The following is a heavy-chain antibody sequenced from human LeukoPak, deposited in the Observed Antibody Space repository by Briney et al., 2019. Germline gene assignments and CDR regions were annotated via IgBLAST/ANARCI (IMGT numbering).Heavy chain of an antibody. V-gene: IGHV3-30*04. Sequence: PGGSLRLSCAASGFTFSSYAMHWVRQAPGKGLEWVAVISYDGSNKYYADSVKGRFTISRDNSKNTLYLQMNSLRAEDTAVYYCAREVRGATAMVADYWGQGTLVTVSS. CDR3: AREVRGATAMVADY. CDR1: GFTFSSYA. D-gene: IGHD5-18*01. J-gene: IGHJ4*02. CDR2: ISYDGSNK.